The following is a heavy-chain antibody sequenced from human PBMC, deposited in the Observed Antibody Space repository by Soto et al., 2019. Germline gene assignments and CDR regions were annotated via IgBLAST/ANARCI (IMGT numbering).Heavy chain of an antibody. CDR3: ASGGSSWTSVGYYYYYGMDV. CDR1: GGSISSYY. J-gene: IGHJ6*02. CDR2: IYYSGST. D-gene: IGHD6-13*01. V-gene: IGHV4-59*08. Sequence: SETLSLTCTVSGGSISSYYWSWIRQPPGKGLEWIGYIYYSGSTNYNPSLKSRVTISVDTSKNQFSLKLSSVTAADTAVYYCASGGSSWTSVGYYYYYGMDVWGQGTTVTVSS.